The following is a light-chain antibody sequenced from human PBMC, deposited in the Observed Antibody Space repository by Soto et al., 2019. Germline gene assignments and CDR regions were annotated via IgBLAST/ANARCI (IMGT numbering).Light chain of an antibody. CDR1: QSVSRT. CDR2: GAS. V-gene: IGKV3-15*01. Sequence: EILMTQSPATLSVSPGERATLSCRASQSVSRTLAWYQQKPGQAPRLLIHGASTRATGIPARFSGSGSGTEFTLTISNLQSEDFAVYYCHQYNNWPLTFGGGTKVEIK. CDR3: HQYNNWPLT. J-gene: IGKJ4*01.